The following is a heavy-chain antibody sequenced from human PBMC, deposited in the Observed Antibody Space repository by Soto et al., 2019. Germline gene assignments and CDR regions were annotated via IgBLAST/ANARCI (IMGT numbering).Heavy chain of an antibody. D-gene: IGHD3-16*01. J-gene: IGHJ5*02. CDR3: TSALMITFGGVDWFDP. Sequence: PGGSLRLSCTASGFTFGDYAMSWFRQAPGKGLEWVGFIRSKAYGGTTEYAASVKGRFTISRDDYKSIAYLQMNSLKTEDTAVYYCTSALMITFGGVDWFDPWGQGTLVTVSS. CDR2: IRSKAYGGTT. V-gene: IGHV3-49*03. CDR1: GFTFGDYA.